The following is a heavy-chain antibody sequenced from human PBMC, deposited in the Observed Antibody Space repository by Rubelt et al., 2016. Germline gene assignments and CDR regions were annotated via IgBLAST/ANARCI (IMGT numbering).Heavy chain of an antibody. CDR1: GFTFSDYY. CDR3: ARDRPYSSSSGDYYYYGMDV. J-gene: IGHJ6*02. Sequence: PGGSLRLSCAASGFTFSDYYMSWIRQAPGKGLEWVSYISSSGSTIYYADSVKGRFTISRDNAKNSLYLQMNSLRAEDTAVYSCARDRPYSSSSGDYYYYGMDVWGQGTTVTVSS. CDR2: ISSSGSTI. V-gene: IGHV3-11*01. D-gene: IGHD6-6*01.